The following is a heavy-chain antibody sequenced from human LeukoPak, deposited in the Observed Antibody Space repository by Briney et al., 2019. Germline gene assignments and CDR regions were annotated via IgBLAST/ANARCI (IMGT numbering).Heavy chain of an antibody. CDR2: ISAYNGNT. CDR1: GYTFSSYG. CDR3: ARWYSSGWYGDY. D-gene: IGHD6-19*01. Sequence: ASVKVSCKASGYTFSSYGISWVRQAPGQGLECMGWISAYNGNTNYAQKFQDRVTMTTDTSTSTTYMELTSLRSDDTAVYYCARWYSSGWYGDYWGQGTLVTVSS. J-gene: IGHJ4*02. V-gene: IGHV1-18*04.